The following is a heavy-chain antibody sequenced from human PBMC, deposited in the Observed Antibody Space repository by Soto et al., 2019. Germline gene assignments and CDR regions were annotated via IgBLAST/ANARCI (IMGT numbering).Heavy chain of an antibody. CDR2: ICGGGGST. Sequence: PGGSLRLSCAASGFTFSSYAMSWVRQAPGKGLEWVANICGGGGSTYYADSVKGRFTISRDNPKNTLYLQMNSLRAEDTAVYYCAKLSSGSYWYFDLWGRGTLVTVSS. D-gene: IGHD6-19*01. CDR3: AKLSSGSYWYFDL. J-gene: IGHJ2*01. V-gene: IGHV3-23*01. CDR1: GFTFSSYA.